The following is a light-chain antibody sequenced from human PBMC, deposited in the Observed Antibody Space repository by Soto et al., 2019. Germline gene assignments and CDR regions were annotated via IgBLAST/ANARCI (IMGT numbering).Light chain of an antibody. CDR3: CFVAHESTYG. CDR2: KGT. V-gene: IGLV2-23*01. Sequence: QSVLAQPASVSGSPGQSFTLSCTGTSSDVGAYNSVSWYQQHPHRAPQVIIYKGTQRPSGVSNRFSVSTSGNAASLTIPPPHTYGEADYFYCFVAHESTYGCGTGTKVT. CDR1: SSDVGAYNS. J-gene: IGLJ1*01.